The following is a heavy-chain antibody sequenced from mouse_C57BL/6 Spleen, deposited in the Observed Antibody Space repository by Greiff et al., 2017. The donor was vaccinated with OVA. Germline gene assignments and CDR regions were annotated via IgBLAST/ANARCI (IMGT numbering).Heavy chain of an antibody. CDR2: IHPNSGST. CDR3: AREGYDYDNAMDY. D-gene: IGHD2-4*01. J-gene: IGHJ4*01. Sequence: QVQLQQPGAELVKPGASVKLSCKASGYTFTSYWMHWVKRRPGQGLEWIGMIHPNSGSTNYNEKFKSKATLTVDKSSSTAYMQLSSLTSEDSAVYYCAREGYDYDNAMDYWGQGTSVTVSS. V-gene: IGHV1-64*01. CDR1: GYTFTSYW.